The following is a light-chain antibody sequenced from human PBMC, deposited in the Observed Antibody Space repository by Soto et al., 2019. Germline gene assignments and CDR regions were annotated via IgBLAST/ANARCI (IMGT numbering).Light chain of an antibody. CDR2: AAS. CDR3: LQDHDYQWT. J-gene: IGKJ2*02. CDR1: QGYRRD. Sequence: AIQVTQSPSSLSASVGDRVTITCRATQGYRRDLGWYQQKPGKAPKLLIYAASDLQAEVPSRFSGSGSGTDFTLTISSRQAEDFATYYCLQDHDYQWTFGQGTKLEIK. V-gene: IGKV1-6*01.